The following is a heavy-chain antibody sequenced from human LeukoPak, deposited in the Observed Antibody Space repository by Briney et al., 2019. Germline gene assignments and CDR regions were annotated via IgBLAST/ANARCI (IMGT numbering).Heavy chain of an antibody. CDR1: GYTFTSYA. D-gene: IGHD3-3*01. Sequence: ASVKVSCKASGYTFTSYAMHWVRQAPGQGLEWMGGIIPIFGTANYAQKFQGRVTITADESTSTAYMELSSLRSEDTAVYYCARRFLEWLDAFDIWGQGTMVTVSS. CDR3: ARRFLEWLDAFDI. V-gene: IGHV1-69*13. J-gene: IGHJ3*02. CDR2: IIPIFGTA.